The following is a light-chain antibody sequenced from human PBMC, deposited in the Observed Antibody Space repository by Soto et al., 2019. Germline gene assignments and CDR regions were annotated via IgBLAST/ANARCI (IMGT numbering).Light chain of an antibody. CDR2: GTS. V-gene: IGKV3-20*01. Sequence: EIVMSQSPATLSVSTGERATLSCRASQSISSNLAWYQQKPGQAPRLLIYGTSSRATGIPDRFSGSGSGTDFTLTISRLEPEDFAVYYCQQYGNSPRTFGQGTKVDIK. CDR1: QSISSN. J-gene: IGKJ1*01. CDR3: QQYGNSPRT.